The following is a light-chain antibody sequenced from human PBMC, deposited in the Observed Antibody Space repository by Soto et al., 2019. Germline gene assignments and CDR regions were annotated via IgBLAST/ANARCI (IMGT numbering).Light chain of an antibody. Sequence: GDSVNITCLASQGINNWLAWYQQKPGEAPKVLIYKVSSLETGVPSRFSGSGSGTEFSLTITSLQPDDFATYYCQQYKSYPWTFGQGTKVDI. CDR3: QQYKSYPWT. J-gene: IGKJ1*01. CDR2: KVS. V-gene: IGKV1-5*03. CDR1: QGINNW.